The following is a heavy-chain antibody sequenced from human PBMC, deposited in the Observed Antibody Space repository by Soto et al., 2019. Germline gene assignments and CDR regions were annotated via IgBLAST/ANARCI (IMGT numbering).Heavy chain of an antibody. V-gene: IGHV4-34*01. CDR3: ARHRGQQLIYIYYYYGMDV. D-gene: IGHD6-13*01. J-gene: IGHJ6*02. CDR2: INHSGST. CDR1: GGSFSGYY. Sequence: SETLSLTCAVYGGSFSGYYWSWIRQPPGKGLEWIGEINHSGSTNYNQSLKSRVTISVDTSKNQFSLKLSSVTAADTAVYYCARHRGQQLIYIYYYYGMDVWGQGTTVTVSS.